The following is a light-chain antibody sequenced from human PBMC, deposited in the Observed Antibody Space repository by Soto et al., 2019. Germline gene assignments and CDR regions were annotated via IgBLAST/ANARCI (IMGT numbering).Light chain of an antibody. CDR1: SSSKW. V-gene: IGKV1-5*01. CDR2: DVS. CDR3: QHTTDFT. Sequence: DIQMTQSTCTLSVSYGDTVTMTCRSSSKWLAWYQKKPGKAPKLLIYDVSNLERGVPPRFSGSTSGAESTLTITGLQPDDLGTYYCQHTTDFTLGQGTKVDIK. J-gene: IGKJ2*01.